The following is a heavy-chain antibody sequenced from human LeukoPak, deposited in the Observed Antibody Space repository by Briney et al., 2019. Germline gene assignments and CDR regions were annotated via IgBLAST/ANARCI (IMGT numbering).Heavy chain of an antibody. Sequence: SGGSLRLSCAASGFTFSSYSMSWVRQAPGKGLEWVANIKQDGSEKYYVDSVKGRFTISRDNAKNSLYLQMNSLRAEDTAVYYCARERGGFYDYYGMDVWGQGTTVTVSS. CDR1: GFTFSSYS. D-gene: IGHD3-3*01. CDR3: ARERGGFYDYYGMDV. V-gene: IGHV3-7*03. CDR2: IKQDGSEK. J-gene: IGHJ6*02.